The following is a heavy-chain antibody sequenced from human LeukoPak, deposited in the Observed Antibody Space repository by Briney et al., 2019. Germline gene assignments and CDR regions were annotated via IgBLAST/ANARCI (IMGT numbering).Heavy chain of an antibody. Sequence: SETLSLTCTVSGGSISSYYWSWIRQPPGKGLEWIGYIYYSGSTNYNPSLKSRVTISVDTSKNQFSLKLSSVTAADTAVYYCARVWVVVTAMGWFDPWGQGTLVTVSS. V-gene: IGHV4-59*08. CDR3: ARVWVVVTAMGWFDP. D-gene: IGHD2-21*02. CDR2: IYYSGST. CDR1: GGSISSYY. J-gene: IGHJ5*02.